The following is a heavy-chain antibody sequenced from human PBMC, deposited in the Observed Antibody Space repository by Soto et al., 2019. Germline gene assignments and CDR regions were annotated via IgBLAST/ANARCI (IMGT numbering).Heavy chain of an antibody. CDR2: IYWDDDK. Sequence: QITLKESGPTRVKPTQTLTLTCTFSGFSLSTSGVGVGWIRQPPGKALEWLALIYWDDDKRYSPSLKSRLTITKDTSKNQVVLTMTHMDPVDTATNYCAHRAVYSGSYWDGGYFDYWGQGTLVTISS. CDR3: AHRAVYSGSYWDGGYFDY. D-gene: IGHD1-26*01. CDR1: GFSLSTSGVG. J-gene: IGHJ4*02. V-gene: IGHV2-5*02.